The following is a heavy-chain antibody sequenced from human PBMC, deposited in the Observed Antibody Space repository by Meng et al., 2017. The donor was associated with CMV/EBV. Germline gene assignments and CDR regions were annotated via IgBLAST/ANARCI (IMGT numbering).Heavy chain of an antibody. CDR2: INPSGGST. CDR1: GYTFTSYY. D-gene: IGHD6-6*01. V-gene: IGHV1-46*01. Sequence: QVMLGEAGSEVKKPGASLKVSCKASGYTFTSYYMHWVRQAPGQGLEWMGIINPSGGSTSYAQKFQGRVTMTRDTSTSTVYMELSSLRSEDTAVYYCAREEGIAARSDWFDPWGQGTLVTVSS. J-gene: IGHJ5*02. CDR3: AREEGIAARSDWFDP.